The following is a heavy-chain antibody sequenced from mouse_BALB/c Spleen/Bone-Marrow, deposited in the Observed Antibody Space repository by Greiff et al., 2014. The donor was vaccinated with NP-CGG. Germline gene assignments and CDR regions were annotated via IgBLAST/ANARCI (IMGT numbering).Heavy chain of an antibody. V-gene: IGHV1-7*01. CDR2: INPSTGYT. J-gene: IGHJ2*01. CDR3: ARIYYYGRDY. Sequence: QVQLQQSGAELAKPGASVKMSCKASGYTFTNYWMHWVKQRPGKGLEWIGYINPSTGYTEYNQKFKDKATLTADKYAITAYMQLSSLTSEDSAVYYCARIYYYGRDYWGQGTTLTVSS. CDR1: GYTFTNYW. D-gene: IGHD1-1*01.